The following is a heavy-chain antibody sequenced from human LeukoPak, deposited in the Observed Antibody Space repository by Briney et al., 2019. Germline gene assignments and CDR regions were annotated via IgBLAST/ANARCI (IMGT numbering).Heavy chain of an antibody. V-gene: IGHV3-15*01. CDR1: GFTFSNAY. Sequence: GGSLRLSCVASGFTFSNAYMSWVRQAPGKGLEWVGRIKTILDGGRTDYAAPVKGRFTISRDDSKNTLYLQMKSLETEDTAIYYCATDQWEGDFWGQGTLVTVSS. J-gene: IGHJ4*02. CDR3: ATDQWEGDF. CDR2: IKTILDGGRT. D-gene: IGHD1-26*01.